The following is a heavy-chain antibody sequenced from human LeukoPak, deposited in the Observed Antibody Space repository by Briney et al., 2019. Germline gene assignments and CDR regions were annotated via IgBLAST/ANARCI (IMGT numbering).Heavy chain of an antibody. D-gene: IGHD2-2*01. CDR3: VKSTSLYYYGMDV. CDR2: ISGSGGST. V-gene: IGHV3-23*01. CDR1: EFTFSKFP. Sequence: GGSLRLSCAASEFTFSKFPMGWVRQAPGKGLEWVSAISGSGGSTYYADSVKGRFTISRDNSKNTLYLQMNSLRAEDTAVYYCVKSTSLYYYGMDVWGQGTTVTVSS. J-gene: IGHJ6*02.